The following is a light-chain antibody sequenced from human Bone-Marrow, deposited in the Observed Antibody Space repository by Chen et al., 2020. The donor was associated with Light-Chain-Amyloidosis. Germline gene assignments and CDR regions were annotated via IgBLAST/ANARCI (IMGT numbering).Light chain of an antibody. V-gene: IGKV3-15*01. CDR2: GAS. CDR1: QSVSSN. CDR3: QKYNNWPPWT. Sequence: EIVLTQSPATLSVSPGERATLSCRASQSVSSNLAWYQQKPGQAPRLLIYGASIRATGIPARFSGSGSGTEFTLTISSLQSEDFVVYYCQKYNNWPPWTFGQGTKVEIK. J-gene: IGKJ1*01.